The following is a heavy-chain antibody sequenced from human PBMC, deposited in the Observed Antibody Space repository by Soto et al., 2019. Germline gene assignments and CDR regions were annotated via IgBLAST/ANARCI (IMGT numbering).Heavy chain of an antibody. CDR3: AMLGGWSGGSSGMDV. V-gene: IGHV3-72*01. Sequence: EVQLVESGGGLVQPGGSLRLSCAASGLIFSDYHMDWVRQAPGKGLEWVGRIRRKANSYTTEYAASVKGRFTISRDDSKSSLYLQMNSLKSEDTDVYYCAMLGGWSGGSSGMDVWGHGTTVTVSS. D-gene: IGHD6-19*01. CDR1: GLIFSDYH. CDR2: IRRKANSYTT. J-gene: IGHJ6*02.